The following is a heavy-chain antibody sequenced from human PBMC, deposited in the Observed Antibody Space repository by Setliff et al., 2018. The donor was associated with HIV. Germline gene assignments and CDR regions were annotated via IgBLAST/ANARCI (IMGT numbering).Heavy chain of an antibody. CDR2: IYHSGST. CDR3: ARVKGEPYYFDY. D-gene: IGHD2-21*01. V-gene: IGHV4-38-2*02. Sequence: SETLSLTCTVSGYSISSGYYWGWIRQPPGKGLEWIASIYHSGSTYYNPSLKSRVTISVDTSKNQFSLKLSSVTAADTAVYYCARVKGEPYYFDYWGQGTLVTVSS. J-gene: IGHJ4*02. CDR1: GYSISSGYY.